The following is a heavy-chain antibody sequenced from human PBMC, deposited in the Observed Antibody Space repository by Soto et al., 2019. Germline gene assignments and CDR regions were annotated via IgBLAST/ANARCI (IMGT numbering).Heavy chain of an antibody. CDR2: INHSGST. V-gene: IGHV4-34*01. CDR3: ARDYGRNFDY. CDR1: GGSFSGYY. D-gene: IGHD3-10*01. Sequence: SETLSLTCAIYGGSFSGYYWSWLRQPPGKGLEWIGEINHSGSTNYNPSLKSRVTISADTSKNQFSLKLSSVTAADTAVYYCARDYGRNFDYWGQGTLVTVSS. J-gene: IGHJ4*02.